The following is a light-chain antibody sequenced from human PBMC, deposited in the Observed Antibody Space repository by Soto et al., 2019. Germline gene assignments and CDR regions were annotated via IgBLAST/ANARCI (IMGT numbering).Light chain of an antibody. V-gene: IGLV2-23*01. CDR1: SNDVGSFNL. CDR2: EGI. CDR3: CSYEGGDTYV. Sequence: QSALTQPASVSGSPGQSMTISCTGISNDVGSFNLVSWYQQYPGKAPRLIIYEGIKRPSGVSNRYSGSKSGNTASLTISGLQAEDEADYYCCSYEGGDTYVFGGGTKLTVL. J-gene: IGLJ3*02.